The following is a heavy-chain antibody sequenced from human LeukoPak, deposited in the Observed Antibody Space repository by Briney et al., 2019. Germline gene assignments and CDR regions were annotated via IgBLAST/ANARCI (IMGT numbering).Heavy chain of an antibody. J-gene: IGHJ4*02. D-gene: IGHD4-17*01. CDR1: GYTFSDHY. CDR3: ARGALDPETVTNYFAY. CDR2: INPNSGGT. V-gene: IGHV1-2*02. Sequence: ASVRVSCKASGYTFSDHYIQWVRQAPGQGFDWLGWINPNSGGTDYARKFRGRVTMTRDMSLSTAYMELTRLTYDDTAVYYCARGALDPETVTNYFAYWAQGTLVTVSS.